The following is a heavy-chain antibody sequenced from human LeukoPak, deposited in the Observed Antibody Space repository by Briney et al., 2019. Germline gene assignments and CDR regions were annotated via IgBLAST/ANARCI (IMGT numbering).Heavy chain of an antibody. V-gene: IGHV4-31*03. J-gene: IGHJ5*02. CDR3: ARVGGSTMAPYWFDP. CDR1: GGSISSGGYY. D-gene: IGHD3-16*01. CDR2: IYYSGST. Sequence: SETLSLTCTVSGGSISSGGYYWSWIRQHPGKGLEWIGYIYYSGSTYYNPSLKSRVTISVDTSKNQFSLKLSSVTDADTAVYYCARVGGSTMAPYWFDPWGQGTLVTVSS.